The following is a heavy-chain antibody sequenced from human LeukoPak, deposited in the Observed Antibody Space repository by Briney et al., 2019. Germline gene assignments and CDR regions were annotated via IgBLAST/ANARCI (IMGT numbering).Heavy chain of an antibody. CDR3: ARDRVPNYYDSSGYYSSDY. CDR1: GYTFTSYG. Sequence: ASLKVSCKASGYTFTSYGISWVRQAPGQGLEWMGWISAYNGNTNYAQKLQGRVTMTTDTSTSTAYTELRSLRSDDTAVYYCARDRVPNYYDSSGYYSSDYWGQGTLVTVSS. D-gene: IGHD3-22*01. J-gene: IGHJ4*02. CDR2: ISAYNGNT. V-gene: IGHV1-18*01.